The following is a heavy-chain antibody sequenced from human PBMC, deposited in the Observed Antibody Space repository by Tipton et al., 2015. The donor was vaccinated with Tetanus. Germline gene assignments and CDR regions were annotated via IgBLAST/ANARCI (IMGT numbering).Heavy chain of an antibody. D-gene: IGHD3-10*01. CDR3: ARDFGAGSYRPQTGFDY. Sequence: TLSLTCTVSGGSFSLYYWNWVRQSPGKGLEWIGEISHSGSSSYSPSLKSRVTISVDTSKNQFSLRLRSVAAADTAVYYCARDFGAGSYRPQTGFDYWGRGTLVTVSS. J-gene: IGHJ4*02. CDR1: GGSFSLYY. CDR2: ISHSGSS. V-gene: IGHV4-34*01.